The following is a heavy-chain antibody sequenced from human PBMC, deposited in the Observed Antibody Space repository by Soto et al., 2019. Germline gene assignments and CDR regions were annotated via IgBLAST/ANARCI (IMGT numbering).Heavy chain of an antibody. Sequence: EVQLLESGGGLVQPGGSLRLSCAVSGFTFSSYAMRWVRQAPGKGLEWVSAISGSGGSIYYADSVKGRFTISRDNSKNTLYLQMNSLRAEDTAVYYCAKRGSGSYYDYWGQGTLVTVSS. CDR2: ISGSGGSI. CDR1: GFTFSSYA. J-gene: IGHJ4*02. CDR3: AKRGSGSYYDY. V-gene: IGHV3-23*01. D-gene: IGHD3-10*01.